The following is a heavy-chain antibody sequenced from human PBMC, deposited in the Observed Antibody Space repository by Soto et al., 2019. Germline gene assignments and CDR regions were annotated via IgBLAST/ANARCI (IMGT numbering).Heavy chain of an antibody. Sequence: QVQLVESGGGVVQPGRSLRLSCAASGFTFSSYGMHWVRQAPGKGLEWVAVIWYDGRNKYYGDSVKGRFTISRDISKNSQYLQMNSLRAEDTAVYYCARELWFGELFLDYYDYGMDVWGQGTTVTVSS. V-gene: IGHV3-33*01. J-gene: IGHJ6*02. CDR3: ARELWFGELFLDYYDYGMDV. CDR1: GFTFSSYG. D-gene: IGHD3-10*01. CDR2: IWYDGRNK.